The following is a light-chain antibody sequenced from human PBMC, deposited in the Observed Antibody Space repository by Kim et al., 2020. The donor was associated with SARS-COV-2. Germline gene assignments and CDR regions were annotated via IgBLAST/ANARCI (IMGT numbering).Light chain of an antibody. CDR1: SSNIGAGYD. Sequence: PGQRVTISCTGSSSNIGAGYDVHWYQQLPGTAPKLLIYGNSNRPSGVPDRFSGSKSGTSASLAITGLQAEDEADYYCQSYDSSIWVFGGGTQLTVL. CDR2: GNS. J-gene: IGLJ3*02. V-gene: IGLV1-40*01. CDR3: QSYDSSIWV.